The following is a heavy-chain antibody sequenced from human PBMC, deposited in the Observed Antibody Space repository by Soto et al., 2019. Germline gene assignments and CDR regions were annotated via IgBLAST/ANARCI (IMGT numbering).Heavy chain of an antibody. J-gene: IGHJ3*02. CDR2: IYPGDSDT. V-gene: IGHV5-51*01. CDR1: GYSFTSYW. D-gene: IGHD2-15*01. Sequence: GESLKISXKGSGYSFTSYWIGWVRQMPGKGLEWMGIIYPGDSDTRYSPSFQGQVTISADKSISTAYLQWSSLKASDTAMYYCGGYCSGGSCARGKAFDIWGQGTMVTVSS. CDR3: GGYCSGGSCARGKAFDI.